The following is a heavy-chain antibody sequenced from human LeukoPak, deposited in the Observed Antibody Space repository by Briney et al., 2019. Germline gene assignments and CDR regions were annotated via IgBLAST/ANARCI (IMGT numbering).Heavy chain of an antibody. D-gene: IGHD2-2*01. CDR1: GYTFTGYY. Sequence: WASVKVSRKASGYTFTGYYMHWVRQAPGQGLEWMGWINPNSGGTNYAQKFQGRVTMTRDTSISTAYMELSRLRSDDTAVYYCARGRYCSSTSCHFDYWGQGTLVTVSS. J-gene: IGHJ4*02. V-gene: IGHV1-2*02. CDR2: INPNSGGT. CDR3: ARGRYCSSTSCHFDY.